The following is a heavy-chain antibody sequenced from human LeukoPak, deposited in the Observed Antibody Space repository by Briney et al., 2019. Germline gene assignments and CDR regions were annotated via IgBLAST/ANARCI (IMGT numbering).Heavy chain of an antibody. D-gene: IGHD6-13*01. Sequence: PSETLSLTCTVSGGSISSSSYYWGWIRQPPGKGLEWIGSIYYSGSTYYNPSLKSRVTISVDTSKNQFSLKLSSVTAADTAVYYCARVSYSSSWPDDFDYWGQGTLVTVSS. CDR3: ARVSYSSSWPDDFDY. V-gene: IGHV4-39*07. CDR1: GGSISSSSYY. J-gene: IGHJ4*02. CDR2: IYYSGST.